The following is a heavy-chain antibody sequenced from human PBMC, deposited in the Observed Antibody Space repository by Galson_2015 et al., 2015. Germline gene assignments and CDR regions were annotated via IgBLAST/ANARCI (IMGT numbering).Heavy chain of an antibody. CDR1: GGSISSGGYY. J-gene: IGHJ3*02. D-gene: IGHD3-10*01. V-gene: IGHV4-30-4*01. Sequence: LSLTCTVSGGSISSGGYYWSWIRQPPGKGLEWIGYIYYSGSTYYNSSLKSRVTISIDTSKNQFSLKLSSVTAADTAVYHCARVYYYGSGSYLGYGFDIWGQGTMVTASS. CDR3: ARVYYYGSGSYLGYGFDI. CDR2: IYYSGST.